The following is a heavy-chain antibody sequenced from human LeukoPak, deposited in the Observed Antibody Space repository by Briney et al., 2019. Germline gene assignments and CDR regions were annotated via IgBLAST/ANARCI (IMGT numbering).Heavy chain of an antibody. CDR1: GFTFSSYA. D-gene: IGHD5-12*01. CDR2: ISYDGSNK. V-gene: IGHV3-30-3*01. CDR3: ATTSGYDHPYYFDY. J-gene: IGHJ4*02. Sequence: PGVSLRLSCAASGFTFSSYAMHWVRQAPGKGLEWVAVISYDGSNKYYADSVKGRFTISRDNSKNTLYLQMNSLRAEDTAVYYCATTSGYDHPYYFDYWGQGTLVTVSS.